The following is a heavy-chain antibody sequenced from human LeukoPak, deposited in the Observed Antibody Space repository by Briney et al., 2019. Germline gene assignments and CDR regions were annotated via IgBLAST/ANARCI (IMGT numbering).Heavy chain of an antibody. D-gene: IGHD3-10*01. J-gene: IGHJ4*02. CDR1: GGSTSSYY. CDR2: IYTSGST. Sequence: SETLSVTCTVSGGSTSSYYWSWIRQPRGKGLEWIGYIYTSGSTNYNPSLKSRVTISVDTSKNQFSLKLSSVTAADTAVYYCARQRIYGSGGPIDYWGQGTLVTVSS. CDR3: ARQRIYGSGGPIDY. V-gene: IGHV4-4*09.